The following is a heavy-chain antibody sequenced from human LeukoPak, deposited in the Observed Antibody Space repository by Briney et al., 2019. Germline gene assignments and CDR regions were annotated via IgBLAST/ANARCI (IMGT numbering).Heavy chain of an antibody. V-gene: IGHV3-15*01. CDR1: GFTFSNAW. CDR2: IKSKTDGGTT. Sequence: GGSLRLSCAASGFTFSNAWMSWVRQAPGKGLEWVGRIKSKTDGGTTDYAAPVKGRFTISRDDSKNTLYLQMNSLKTEDTAVYYCITAANWNDVSFDYWGQGTLVTVSS. J-gene: IGHJ4*02. CDR3: ITAANWNDVSFDY. D-gene: IGHD1-1*01.